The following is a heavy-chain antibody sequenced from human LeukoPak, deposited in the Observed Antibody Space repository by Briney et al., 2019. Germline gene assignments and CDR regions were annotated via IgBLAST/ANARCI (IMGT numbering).Heavy chain of an antibody. CDR2: ISGSGGST. V-gene: IGHV3-23*01. CDR3: ARESGYSYGPLDY. J-gene: IGHJ4*02. D-gene: IGHD5-18*01. CDR1: GFTFSSYA. Sequence: GGSLRLSCAASGFTFSSYAMSWVRQAPGKGLEWVSAISGSGGSTYYADSVKGRFTISRDNSKNTLYLQMNSLRAEDTAVCYCARESGYSYGPLDYWGQGTLVTVSS.